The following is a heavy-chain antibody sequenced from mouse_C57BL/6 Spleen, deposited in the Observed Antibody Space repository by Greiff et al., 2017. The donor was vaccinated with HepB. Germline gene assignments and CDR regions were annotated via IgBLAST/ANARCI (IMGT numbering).Heavy chain of an antibody. V-gene: IGHV1-15*01. CDR2: IDPETGGS. Sequence: VQLQQSGAELVRPGASVTLSCKASGYTFTDYEMHWVKQTPVHGLEWIGAIDPETGGSAYNQKFKGKAILTADKSYSTAYMELLILTSADSAVYYCTMPYYYGRIWDAMDYWGQGTSVTVSS. J-gene: IGHJ4*01. CDR1: GYTFTDYE. D-gene: IGHD1-1*01. CDR3: TMPYYYGRIWDAMDY.